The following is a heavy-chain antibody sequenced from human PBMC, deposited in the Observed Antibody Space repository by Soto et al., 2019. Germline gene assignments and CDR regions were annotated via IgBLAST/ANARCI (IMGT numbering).Heavy chain of an antibody. CDR3: GRSQHSANGD. Sequence: EVQLVESGGGLVQPGGSLRLSCAASGFTFSTYWMTWVRQAPGKGVEWVASIKEDGSEKLSVDSVKGRFTISRDNTKNSLYLQMNSLRAEDTAVYYCGRSQHSANGDWGQGTLVTVSS. CDR2: IKEDGSEK. D-gene: IGHD1-26*01. V-gene: IGHV3-7*01. J-gene: IGHJ4*02. CDR1: GFTFSTYW.